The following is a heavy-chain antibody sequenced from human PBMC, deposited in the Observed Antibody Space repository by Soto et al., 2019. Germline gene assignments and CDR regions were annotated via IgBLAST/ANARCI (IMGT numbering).Heavy chain of an antibody. Sequence: QVQLVESGGGVVQPGRSLRLSCAASGFTFSSYAMHWVRQAPGKGLEWVAVISYDVSNKYYADSVQGRFTISRDNSKNTLYLQMNSLRAEDTAVYYCARAPTTVTTAYYFDYWGQGTLVTVSS. CDR2: ISYDVSNK. D-gene: IGHD4-17*01. V-gene: IGHV3-30-3*01. CDR3: ARAPTTVTTAYYFDY. J-gene: IGHJ4*02. CDR1: GFTFSSYA.